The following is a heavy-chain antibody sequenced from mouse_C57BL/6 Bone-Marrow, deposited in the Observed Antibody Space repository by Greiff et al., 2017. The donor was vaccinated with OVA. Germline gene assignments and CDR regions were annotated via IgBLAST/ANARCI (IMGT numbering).Heavy chain of an antibody. D-gene: IGHD2-4*01. CDR1: GYTFTSYG. Sequence: VQLQQSGAELARPGASVKLSCKASGYTFTSYGISWVKQRTGQGLEWIGEIYPRSGNTYYNEKFKGKATLTADKSSSTAYMELRSLTSEDSAVYFCASYDYFYWYFDVWGTGTTVIVSS. CDR3: ASYDYFYWYFDV. V-gene: IGHV1-81*01. CDR2: IYPRSGNT. J-gene: IGHJ1*03.